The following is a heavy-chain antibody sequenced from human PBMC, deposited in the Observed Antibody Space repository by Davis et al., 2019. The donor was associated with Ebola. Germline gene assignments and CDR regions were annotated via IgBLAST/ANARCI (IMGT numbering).Heavy chain of an antibody. Sequence: GESLKISCAASGFTFSSYSMNWVRQAPGKGLEWVSSISSSSSYIYYADSVKGRFTISRDNAKNSLYLQMNSLRAEDTAVYYCARLRYGSGSYSRLDAFDIWGQGTMVTVSS. CDR3: ARLRYGSGSYSRLDAFDI. D-gene: IGHD3-10*01. J-gene: IGHJ3*02. CDR2: ISSSSSYI. CDR1: GFTFSSYS. V-gene: IGHV3-21*01.